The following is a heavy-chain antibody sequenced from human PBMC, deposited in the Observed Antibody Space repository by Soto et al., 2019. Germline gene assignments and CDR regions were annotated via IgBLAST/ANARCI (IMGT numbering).Heavy chain of an antibody. J-gene: IGHJ4*02. CDR1: GCNFGDYA. Sequence: LRLSCTASGCNFGDYAMSWVRQAPGKGLEWVGFISTKFYGETKEYGASVKGRFSISRDNSKGIAYLQMNSLKTEDTGVYYCTRLLGSGWFFDQWGQGTLVTVSS. CDR3: TRLLGSGWFFDQ. D-gene: IGHD6-19*01. V-gene: IGHV3-49*04. CDR2: ISTKFYGETK.